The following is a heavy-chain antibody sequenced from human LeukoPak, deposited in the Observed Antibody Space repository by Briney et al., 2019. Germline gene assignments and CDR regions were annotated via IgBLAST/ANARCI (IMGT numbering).Heavy chain of an antibody. Sequence: SETLSLTCAVYGGSFSGYYWSWIRQPPGKGLEWIGEINHSGSTNYNPSLKSRVTISVDTSKNQFSLKLSSVTAADTAVYYCARHKRWLVGAWDYWGQGTLVTVSS. V-gene: IGHV4-34*01. J-gene: IGHJ4*02. CDR3: ARHKRWLVGAWDY. CDR1: GGSFSGYY. D-gene: IGHD6-19*01. CDR2: INHSGST.